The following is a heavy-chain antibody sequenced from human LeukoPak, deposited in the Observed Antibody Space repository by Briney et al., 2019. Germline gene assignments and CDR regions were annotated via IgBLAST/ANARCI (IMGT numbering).Heavy chain of an antibody. CDR3: ARGQYRRDY. Sequence: PSETLSLTCAVYGGSFSGYYWNWIRKPPGKGLEWIGEINHSGTTKYNPSLKSRVTISIDTSKNQFSLNVRSVTAADTAVYYCARGQYRRDYWGQGTLVTVSS. CDR1: GGSFSGYY. J-gene: IGHJ4*02. CDR2: INHSGTT. V-gene: IGHV4-34*01. D-gene: IGHD5-18*01.